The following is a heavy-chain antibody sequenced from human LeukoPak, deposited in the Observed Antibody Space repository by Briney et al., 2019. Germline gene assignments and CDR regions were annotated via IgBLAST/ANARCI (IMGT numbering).Heavy chain of an antibody. J-gene: IGHJ4*02. CDR3: ARGRGSGFYFDY. D-gene: IGHD2-15*01. CDR1: GDSTCRY. CDR2: ISYCGAT. Sequence: PSETLSLTCTLSGDSTCRYWSWIRQPPGKGLEWIGYISYCGATIYNPSLKSRVTTLLHTSKNQSSMKLRSMTAADTAVYCCARGRGSGFYFDYWGQGNLVTVSS. V-gene: IGHV4-59*01.